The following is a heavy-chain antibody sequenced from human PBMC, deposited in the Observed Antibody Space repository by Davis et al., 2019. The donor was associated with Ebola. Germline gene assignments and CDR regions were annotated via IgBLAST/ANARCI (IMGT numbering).Heavy chain of an antibody. V-gene: IGHV4-34*01. Sequence: PGGSLRLSCAVYGGSFSGYYWSWIRQPPGKGLEWIGEINHSGSTNYNPSLKSRVTISVDTSKNQFSLKLSSVTAADTAVYYCARGLRSHDYSRWFDPWGQGTLVTVSS. CDR1: GGSFSGYY. CDR3: ARGLRSHDYSRWFDP. D-gene: IGHD4-11*01. CDR2: INHSGST. J-gene: IGHJ5*02.